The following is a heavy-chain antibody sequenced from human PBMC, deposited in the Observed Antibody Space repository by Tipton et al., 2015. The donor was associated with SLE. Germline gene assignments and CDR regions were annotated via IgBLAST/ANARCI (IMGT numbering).Heavy chain of an antibody. D-gene: IGHD2-2*01. Sequence: SLRLSCAASGFAFGTYDMNWVRQAPGKGLEWISYISSSSSTLQYADSVRGRFTISRDNARNSLYLQMNSLRAEDTAVYYCARGNVVVPAASEDNSFDPWGQGTLVTVSS. V-gene: IGHV3-48*01. CDR1: GFAFGTYD. J-gene: IGHJ5*02. CDR2: ISSSSSTL. CDR3: ARGNVVVPAASEDNSFDP.